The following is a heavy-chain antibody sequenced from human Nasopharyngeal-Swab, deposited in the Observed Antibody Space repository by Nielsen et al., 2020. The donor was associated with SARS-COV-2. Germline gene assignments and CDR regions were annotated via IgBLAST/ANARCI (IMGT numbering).Heavy chain of an antibody. CDR3: AGSDYYYYGMDV. Sequence: SVKVSCKASGGTFSSYAISWVRQAPGQGLEWMGGIIPIFGTANHAQKFQGRVTITADESTSTAYMELSSLRSEDTAVYYCAGSDYYYYGMDVWGQGTTVTVSS. J-gene: IGHJ6*02. CDR1: GGTFSSYA. CDR2: IIPIFGTA. V-gene: IGHV1-69*13.